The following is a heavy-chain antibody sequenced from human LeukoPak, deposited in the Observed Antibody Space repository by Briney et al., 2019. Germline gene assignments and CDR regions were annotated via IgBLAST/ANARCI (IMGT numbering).Heavy chain of an antibody. J-gene: IGHJ3*02. Sequence: PSETLSLTCTVSGGSISSYYWSWIRQPPGKGLEWIGYIYYSGSTNYNPSLKSRVTISADTPKNQFSLKLSSVTAADTAVYYCAREGGGKSAFDIWGQGTMVTVSS. V-gene: IGHV4-59*01. D-gene: IGHD1-26*01. CDR3: AREGGGKSAFDI. CDR2: IYYSGST. CDR1: GGSISSYY.